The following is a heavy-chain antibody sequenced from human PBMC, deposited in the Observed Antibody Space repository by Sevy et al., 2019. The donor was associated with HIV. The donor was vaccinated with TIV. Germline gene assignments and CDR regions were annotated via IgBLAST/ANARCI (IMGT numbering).Heavy chain of an antibody. Sequence: GGSLRLSCAASAFTFSSYWMTWVRQAPGKGLEWVANINQDGSEDNYVDSVKGRFTIFRDNAKNSLFLQMNSLRAEDTAVYYCARTGSYADTYYYYYAMDVWGPGTTVTVSS. CDR2: INQDGSED. CDR1: AFTFSSYW. J-gene: IGHJ6*02. D-gene: IGHD3-16*01. CDR3: ARTGSYADTYYYYYAMDV. V-gene: IGHV3-7*01.